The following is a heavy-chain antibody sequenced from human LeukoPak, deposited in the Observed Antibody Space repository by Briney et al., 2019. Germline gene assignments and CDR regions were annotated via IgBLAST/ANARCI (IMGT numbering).Heavy chain of an antibody. J-gene: IGHJ6*03. CDR3: ARVADFWSGYTGYYYMDV. CDR2: INPNSGGT. CDR1: GYTFTGYY. D-gene: IGHD3-3*01. V-gene: IGHV1-2*02. Sequence: ASVKVSCKASGYTFTGYYMHWVRQAPGQGLEWMGWINPNSGGTNYAQKLQGRVTMTTDTSTSTAYMELRSLRSDDTAVYYCARVADFWSGYTGYYYMDVWGKGTTVTVSS.